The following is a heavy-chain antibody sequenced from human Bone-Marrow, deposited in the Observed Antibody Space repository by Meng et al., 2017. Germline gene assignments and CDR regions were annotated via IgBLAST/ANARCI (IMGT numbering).Heavy chain of an antibody. CDR2: ISSSGSTI. V-gene: IGHV3-11*01. CDR1: GYTFRYYD. J-gene: IGHJ4*02. CDR3: ASSPTEGLGIGSGFDY. Sequence: QVQLVGSEGGLVKPGGSTRLSCAASGYTFRYYDLSWIRQPPGKGLEWVSYISSSGSTIYYADSVKGRFTISRDNAKKSLYLKMNSLRAKDTDVYYWASSPTEGLGIGSGFDYWGQGTLVTVSS. D-gene: IGHD7-27*01.